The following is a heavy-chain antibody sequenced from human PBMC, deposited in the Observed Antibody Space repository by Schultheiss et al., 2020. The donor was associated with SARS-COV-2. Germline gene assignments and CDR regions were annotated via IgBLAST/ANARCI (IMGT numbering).Heavy chain of an antibody. V-gene: IGHV3-9*01. D-gene: IGHD3-3*01. J-gene: IGHJ4*02. CDR2: ISWNSGSI. Sequence: GGSLRLSCAASGFTFDDYAMHWVRQAPGKGLEWVSGISWNSGSIGYADSVKGRFTISRDNAKNSLYLQMNSLRAEDTAVYYCARDRGLPYEIFGGFDYWGQGSLVTV. CDR3: ARDRGLPYEIFGGFDY. CDR1: GFTFDDYA.